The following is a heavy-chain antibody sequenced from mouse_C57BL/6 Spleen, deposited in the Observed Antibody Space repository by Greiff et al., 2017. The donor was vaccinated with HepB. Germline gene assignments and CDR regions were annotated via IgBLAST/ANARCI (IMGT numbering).Heavy chain of an antibody. V-gene: IGHV1-55*01. J-gene: IGHJ4*01. CDR2: IYPGSGST. CDR1: GYTFTSYW. CDR3: ARRYYGSRGYAMDY. Sequence: VQLQQSGAELVKPGASVKMSCKASGYTFTSYWITWVKQRPGQGLEWIGDIYPGSGSTNYNEKFKSKATLTVDTSSSTAYMQLSSLTSEDSAVYYCARRYYGSRGYAMDYWGQGTSVTVSS. D-gene: IGHD1-1*01.